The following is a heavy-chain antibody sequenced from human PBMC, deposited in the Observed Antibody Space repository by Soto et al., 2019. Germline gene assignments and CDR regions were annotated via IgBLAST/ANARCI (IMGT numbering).Heavy chain of an antibody. CDR1: GDTFTDYY. CDR2: VNPSGGHT. CDR3: ARGGHVVVVTAAWAY. Sequence: QVQLMQSGAEVKKPGASAKASCKASGDTFTDYYIHWVRQAPGQGLEWMGTVNPSGGHTTYAQHFLGRVTMTRDTSTSTLYMELTSLTSDDTAIYYCARGGHVVVVTAAWAYWGEGTLVTVSS. V-gene: IGHV1-46*01. D-gene: IGHD2-21*02. J-gene: IGHJ4*02.